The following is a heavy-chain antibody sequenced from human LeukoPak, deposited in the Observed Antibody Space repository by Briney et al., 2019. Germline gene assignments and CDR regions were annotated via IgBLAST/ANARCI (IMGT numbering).Heavy chain of an antibody. CDR2: IYPGDSDT. J-gene: IGHJ3*02. D-gene: IGHD3-10*02. Sequence: KRGESLKISCKGSGYSFTSYWIGWVRQMPGKGLEWMGIIYPGDSDTRYSPSFQGQVTISADKSISTAYLQWSSLKASDTAMYYCARPPMSAWDAFDIWGQGTMVTVSS. CDR1: GYSFTSYW. CDR3: ARPPMSAWDAFDI. V-gene: IGHV5-51*01.